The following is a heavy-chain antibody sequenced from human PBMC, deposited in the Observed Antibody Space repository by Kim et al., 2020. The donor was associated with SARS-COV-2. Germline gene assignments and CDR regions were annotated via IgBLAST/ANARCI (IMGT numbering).Heavy chain of an antibody. CDR2: ISSSSSTI. CDR1: GFTFSSYS. D-gene: IGHD3-22*01. J-gene: IGHJ4*02. V-gene: IGHV3-48*02. CDR3: AQGTYYYDSSGYRSFDY. Sequence: GGSLRLSCAASGFTFSSYSMNWVRQAPGKGLEWVSYISSSSSTIYYADSVKGRFTISRDNAKNSLYLQMNSLRDEDTAVYYCAQGTYYYDSSGYRSFDYWGQGTLVTVSS.